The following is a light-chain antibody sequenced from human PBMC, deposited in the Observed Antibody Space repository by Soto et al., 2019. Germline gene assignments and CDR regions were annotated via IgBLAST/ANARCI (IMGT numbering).Light chain of an antibody. CDR1: QSVSTN. CDR2: GAA. CDR3: QQYDDWPR. Sequence: EIVMTQSPVTLSVSPGVRATLSCRASQSVSTNLAWYQHKPGQAPRLLIYGAAMRATGIPARFSGSGSGTEFPFTVSRRQSEFFAVYYCQQYDDWPRFGQGPKVEIK. J-gene: IGKJ1*01. V-gene: IGKV3-15*01.